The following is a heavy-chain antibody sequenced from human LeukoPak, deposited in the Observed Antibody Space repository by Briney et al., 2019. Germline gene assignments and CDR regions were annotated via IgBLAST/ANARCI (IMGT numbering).Heavy chain of an antibody. Sequence: ASVKVSCKASGYIFTTYFIHWVRQAPGQGLEWMGWINPNDGDTNYVQKFQGRVTMTRDTSISTAYMELTRLRSDDTAVYYCAREGGYEILTGYQDYWGQGTLVTVSS. CDR2: INPNDGDT. J-gene: IGHJ4*02. D-gene: IGHD3-9*01. CDR3: AREGGYEILTGYQDY. V-gene: IGHV1-2*02. CDR1: GYIFTTYF.